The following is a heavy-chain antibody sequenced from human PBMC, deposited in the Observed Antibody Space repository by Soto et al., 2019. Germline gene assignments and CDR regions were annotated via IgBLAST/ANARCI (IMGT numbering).Heavy chain of an antibody. Sequence: QVQLVESGGGVVQPGRSLRLSCAASGFTFSSYAMHWVRQAPGKGLEWVAVISYDGSNKYYADSVKGRFTISRDNSKNTLYLQMNSLRAEDTAVYYCARTFGVVIIPSDYWGQGTLVTVSS. V-gene: IGHV3-30-3*01. CDR1: GFTFSSYA. J-gene: IGHJ4*02. CDR2: ISYDGSNK. CDR3: ARTFGVVIIPSDY. D-gene: IGHD3-3*01.